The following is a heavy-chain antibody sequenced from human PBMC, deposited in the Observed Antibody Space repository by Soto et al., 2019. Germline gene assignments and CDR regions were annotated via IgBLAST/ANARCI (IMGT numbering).Heavy chain of an antibody. V-gene: IGHV4-38-2*01. Sequence: PSETLSLTCAVSGRSISDGYYWGWVRQPPGKGLEWIGSVYHSGTTSSNPSLKSRITISLDTSKNHFSLRLTSVTAADTAVFYCATRRRPGCYPPLRLYLFDYLGQVPLSAFSS. J-gene: IGHJ4*02. CDR1: GRSISDGYY. CDR3: ATRRRPGCYPPLRLYLFDY. D-gene: IGHD2-2*01. CDR2: VYHSGTT.